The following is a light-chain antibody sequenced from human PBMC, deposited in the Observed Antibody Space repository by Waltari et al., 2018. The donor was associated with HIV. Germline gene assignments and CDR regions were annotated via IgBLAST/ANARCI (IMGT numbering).Light chain of an antibody. CDR2: AGS. V-gene: IGKV2-28*01. J-gene: IGKJ3*01. CDR1: QSRLYSNGHTY. Sequence: DIVMTQSPLSLLVSAREPASFSCRPSQSRLYSNGHTYSGWFLQKPGQSPQLLIYAGSNLASGVPDRFSAIASETDFTLKISRVEAEDVGVYYCIQTIQTPLTFGPGTKVHIK. CDR3: IQTIQTPLT.